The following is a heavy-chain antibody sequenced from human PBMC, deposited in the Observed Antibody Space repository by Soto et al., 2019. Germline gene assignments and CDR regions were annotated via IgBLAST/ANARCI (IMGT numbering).Heavy chain of an antibody. CDR1: GYTFTSYA. CDR3: TRGPDCSSTGCYGDY. D-gene: IGHD2-2*01. J-gene: IGHJ4*02. V-gene: IGHV1-3*01. CDR2: INAGNGNT. Sequence: ASVKVSCKASGYTFTSYAMHWVRQAPGQKIEWIGWINAGNGNTKYSQKFQGRVTITRDTSASTANMEQSSLRSEDTAVYYYTRGPDCSSTGCYGDYWGQGPRVPGS.